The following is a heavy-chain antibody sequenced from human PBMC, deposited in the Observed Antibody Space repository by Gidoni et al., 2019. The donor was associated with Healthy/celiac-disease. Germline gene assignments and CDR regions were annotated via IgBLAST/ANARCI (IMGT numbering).Heavy chain of an antibody. J-gene: IGHJ3*02. CDR1: GYSFTSYW. D-gene: IGHD6-13*01. Sequence: EVQLVQSGAEVKKPGASLKISCKGSGYSFTSYWIGWVRQMPGKGLEWMGIIYPGDSDTRYSPSFQGQVTISADKSISTAYLQWSSLKASDTAMYYCARPSSSWYVPDAFDIWGQGTMVTVSS. V-gene: IGHV5-51*01. CDR2: IYPGDSDT. CDR3: ARPSSSWYVPDAFDI.